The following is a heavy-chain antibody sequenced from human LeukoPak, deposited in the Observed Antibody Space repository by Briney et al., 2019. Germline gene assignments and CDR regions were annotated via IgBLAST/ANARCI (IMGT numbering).Heavy chain of an antibody. CDR3: ARGEGNYFDY. V-gene: IGHV4-34*01. Sequence: NPSETLSLTCAVYGGSFSGYYWSWIRQPPGKGLEWIGEINHSGSTNYNPSLKSRVTISVDTSKNQFSLKLSSVTAADTAVYYCARGEGNYFDYWGQGTLVTVSS. CDR2: INHSGST. J-gene: IGHJ4*02. CDR1: GGSFSGYY.